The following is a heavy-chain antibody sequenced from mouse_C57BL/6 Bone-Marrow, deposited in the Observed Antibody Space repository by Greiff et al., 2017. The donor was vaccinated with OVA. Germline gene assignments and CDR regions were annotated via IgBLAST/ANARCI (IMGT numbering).Heavy chain of an antibody. D-gene: IGHD2-1*01. V-gene: IGHV1-64*01. Sequence: QVQLKQSGAELVKPGASVKLSCKASGYTFTSYWMHWVKQRPGQGLEWIGMIHPNSGSTNYNEKFKSKASLTVDKSSSTAYMQLSSLTSEDSAVYYCGRGNSFAYWGQGTLVTVSA. CDR3: GRGNSFAY. CDR2: IHPNSGST. J-gene: IGHJ3*01. CDR1: GYTFTSYW.